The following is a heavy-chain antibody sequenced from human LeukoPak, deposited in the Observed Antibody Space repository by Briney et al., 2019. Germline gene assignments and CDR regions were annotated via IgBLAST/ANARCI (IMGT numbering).Heavy chain of an antibody. D-gene: IGHD3-10*01. V-gene: IGHV3-66*01. CDR1: GFTVSSNY. CDR2: IYSGGST. CDR3: AREGVTNAFDI. J-gene: IGHJ3*02. Sequence: GGSLRLSCAASGFTVSSNYMSWVRQAPGKGLEWVSVIYSGGSTYYADSVKGRFTISRDNSKNTLYLQMNSLRAEDTAVYYCAREGVTNAFDIWGQGTMVTASS.